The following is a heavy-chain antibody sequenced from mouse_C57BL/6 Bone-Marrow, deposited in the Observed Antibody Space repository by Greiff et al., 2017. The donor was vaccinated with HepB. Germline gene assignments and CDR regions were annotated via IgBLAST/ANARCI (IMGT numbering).Heavy chain of an antibody. V-gene: IGHV1-4*01. D-gene: IGHD1-1*01. CDR1: GYTFTSYT. Sequence: QVQLQQSGAELARPGASVKMSCKASGYTFTSYTMHWVKQRPGQGLEWIGYINPSSGYTKYNQKFKDKATLTADKSSSTAYMRLSSLTSEDSAVYYCAIQGYYGYWGQGTTLTVSS. CDR2: INPSSGYT. J-gene: IGHJ2*01. CDR3: AIQGYYGY.